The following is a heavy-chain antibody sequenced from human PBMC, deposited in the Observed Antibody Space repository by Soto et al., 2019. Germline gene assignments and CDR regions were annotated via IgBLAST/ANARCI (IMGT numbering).Heavy chain of an antibody. D-gene: IGHD3-3*01. CDR3: ARDNSGQDYYFWSGYYPYGMDV. CDR1: GFTFSSYS. V-gene: IGHV3-21*01. J-gene: IGHJ6*02. Sequence: VGSLRLSCAASGFTFSSYSMNWVRQAPGKGLEWVSSISSSSSYIYYADSVKGRFTISRDNAKNSLYLQMNSLRAEDTAVYYCARDNSGQDYYFWSGYYPYGMDVWGQRTTVTVFS. CDR2: ISSSSSYI.